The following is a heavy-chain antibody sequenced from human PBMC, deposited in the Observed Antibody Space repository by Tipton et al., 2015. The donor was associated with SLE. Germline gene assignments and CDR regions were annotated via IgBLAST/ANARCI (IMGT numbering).Heavy chain of an antibody. CDR2: IFYNGNT. CDR3: ATLGAAAGAKWFDP. D-gene: IGHD6-13*01. J-gene: IGHJ5*02. Sequence: TLSLTCTVSGGSIISGGYYWSWIRQHPGKGREWIAHIFYNGNTYYNPSLKSRVTISVDTSKNQFSLKLSSVTAADTAVYYCATLGAAAGAKWFDPWGQGTLVTVSS. V-gene: IGHV4-31*03. CDR1: GGSIISGGYY.